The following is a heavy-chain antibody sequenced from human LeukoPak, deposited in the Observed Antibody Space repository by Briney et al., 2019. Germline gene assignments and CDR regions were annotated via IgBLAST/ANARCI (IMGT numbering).Heavy chain of an antibody. CDR1: GGSISSGGYY. CDR3: ARLGAAAATDY. Sequence: SQTLSLTCTVSGGSISSGGYYWSWIRQPPGKGLEWIGYIYHSGSTYYNPSLKSRVTISVDTSKNQFSLKLSSVTAADTAVYYCARLGAAAATDYWGQGTLVTVSS. D-gene: IGHD6-13*01. CDR2: IYHSGST. V-gene: IGHV4-30-2*01. J-gene: IGHJ4*02.